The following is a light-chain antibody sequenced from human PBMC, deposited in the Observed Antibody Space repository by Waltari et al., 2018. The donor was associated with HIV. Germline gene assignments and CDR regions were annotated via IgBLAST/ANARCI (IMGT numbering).Light chain of an antibody. CDR2: WAS. CDR1: QNLLYNSNNKNY. CDR3: QQYYSIPRT. Sequence: DIVMTQSPDSLAVSLGERATINCKSSQNLLYNSNNKNYLAWYQQRPGQPPKLLIYWASTRESGVPDRFSASGSVTDFTLTISSLQAEDVAVYYCQQYYSIPRTFGQGTKVEIK. J-gene: IGKJ1*01. V-gene: IGKV4-1*01.